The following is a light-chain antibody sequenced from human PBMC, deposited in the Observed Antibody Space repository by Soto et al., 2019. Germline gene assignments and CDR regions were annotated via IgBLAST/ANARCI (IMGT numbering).Light chain of an antibody. V-gene: IGKV3-15*01. CDR1: QSVSSN. CDR3: QQYNNWPWT. Sequence: EIVMTQSPATLSVSPGERATLSCRASQSVSSNLAWYQQKHGQAPRLLIYGASTRATGIPARFSGSGYGTEFTLTISSLQSEDFAVYYCQQYNNWPWTFGQGTKVDIK. CDR2: GAS. J-gene: IGKJ1*01.